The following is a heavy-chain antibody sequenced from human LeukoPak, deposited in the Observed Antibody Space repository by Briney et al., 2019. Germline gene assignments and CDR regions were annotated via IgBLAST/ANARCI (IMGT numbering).Heavy chain of an antibody. CDR2: ISAYNGNT. V-gene: IGHV1-18*01. CDR3: ARNPGGGSSWYDQNWFDP. J-gene: IGHJ5*02. CDR1: GYTFTSYG. D-gene: IGHD6-13*01. Sequence: ASVKVSCKATGYTFTSYGISWVRQAPGQGLEWMGWISAYNGNTNYAQKLQGRVTMTTDTSTSTAYMELRSLRSDDTAVYYCARNPGGGSSWYDQNWFDPWGQGTLVTVSS.